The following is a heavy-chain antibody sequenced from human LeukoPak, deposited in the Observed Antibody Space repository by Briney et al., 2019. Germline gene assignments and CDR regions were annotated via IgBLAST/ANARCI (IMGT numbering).Heavy chain of an antibody. V-gene: IGHV1-2*02. Sequence: GASVKVSCKASGYTFTGYYLHWVRQAPGQGLEWMGWIDPNKGDTKCTQKFQGRVSMTRDTSFSTAYMELSRLTSVDTAVYYCARDRSITEKYSGRYFHDYWGQGSLVTVSS. CDR2: IDPNKGDT. CDR1: GYTFTGYY. J-gene: IGHJ4*02. D-gene: IGHD1-26*01. CDR3: ARDRSITEKYSGRYFHDY.